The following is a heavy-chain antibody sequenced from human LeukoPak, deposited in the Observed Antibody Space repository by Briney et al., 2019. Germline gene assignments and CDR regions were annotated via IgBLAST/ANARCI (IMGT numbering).Heavy chain of an antibody. CDR3: ARDPLQWLVPPGYGFDP. J-gene: IGHJ5*02. Sequence: WASVKVSCKASGYTFTGYYMHWVRQAPGQGLEWMGWINPNSGGTNYAQKFQGRVTMTRDTSISTAYMELSRLRSDDTAVYYCARDPLQWLVPPGYGFDPWGQGTLVTVSS. CDR2: INPNSGGT. CDR1: GYTFTGYY. D-gene: IGHD6-19*01. V-gene: IGHV1-2*02.